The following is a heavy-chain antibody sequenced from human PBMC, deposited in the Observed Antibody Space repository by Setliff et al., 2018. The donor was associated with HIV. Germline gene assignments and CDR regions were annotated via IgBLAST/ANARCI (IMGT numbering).Heavy chain of an antibody. CDR3: ARTPSRGGFDY. D-gene: IGHD3-16*01. CDR2: IYTSGST. CDR1: GGSISNYY. Sequence: SETLSLTCTVSGGSISNYYWSWIRQPPGKGLEWIGYIYTSGSTNYNPSLKSRVTISVDTSKNQFSLNVNSVTAADTAVYYCARTPSRGGFDYWGQGTLVTSPQ. J-gene: IGHJ4*02. V-gene: IGHV4-4*09.